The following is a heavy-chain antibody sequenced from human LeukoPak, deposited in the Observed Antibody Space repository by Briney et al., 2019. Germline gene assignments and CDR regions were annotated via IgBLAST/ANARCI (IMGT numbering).Heavy chain of an antibody. J-gene: IGHJ4*02. Sequence: GGSLRLSCAASGFTFSSYGMHWVRQAPGKGLGWVAVISYDGSNKYYADSVKGRFTISRDNSKNTLYLQMNSLRAEDTAVYYCAKDLKGYCSGGSCGPFDYWGQGTLVTVSS. D-gene: IGHD2-15*01. CDR1: GFTFSSYG. V-gene: IGHV3-30*18. CDR2: ISYDGSNK. CDR3: AKDLKGYCSGGSCGPFDY.